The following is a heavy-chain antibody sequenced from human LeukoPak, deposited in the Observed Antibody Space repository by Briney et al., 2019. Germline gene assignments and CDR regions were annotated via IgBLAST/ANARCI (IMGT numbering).Heavy chain of an antibody. V-gene: IGHV4-39*07. CDR3: ARGHPAAVTEYNWFDP. CDR2: IYYSGST. D-gene: IGHD4-17*01. J-gene: IGHJ5*02. CDR1: GASISSGSNY. Sequence: PSETLSLTCSVSGASISSGSNYWGWIRQPPGKTLEWIGSIYYSGSTYYNPSLKSRVTISVDTSKNQFSLKLSSVTAADTAVYYCARGHPAAVTEYNWFDPWGQGTLVTVSS.